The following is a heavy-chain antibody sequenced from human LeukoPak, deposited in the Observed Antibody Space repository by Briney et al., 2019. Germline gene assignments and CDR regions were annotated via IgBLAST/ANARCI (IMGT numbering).Heavy chain of an antibody. CDR3: AAGGNSPLDY. CDR1: GGTFSSYA. Sequence: PSVKVSCKASGGTFSSYAISWVRQAPGQGLEWMGGIIPIFGTANYAQKFQGRVTITTDESTSTAYMELSSLRSEGTAVYYCAAGGNSPLDYWGQGTLVTVSS. CDR2: IIPIFGTA. J-gene: IGHJ4*02. V-gene: IGHV1-69*05. D-gene: IGHD4-23*01.